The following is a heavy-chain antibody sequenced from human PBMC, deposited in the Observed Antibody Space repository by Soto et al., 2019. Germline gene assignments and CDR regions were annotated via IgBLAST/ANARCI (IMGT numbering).Heavy chain of an antibody. CDR3: ARDPGLGYCSGGSCYRVFYYYMDV. Sequence: GGSLRLSCAASGFTFSSYGMHWVRQAPGKGLEWVAVIWYDGSNKYYADSVKGRFTISRDNSKNTLYLQMNSLRAEDTAVYYCARDPGLGYCSGGSCYRVFYYYMDVWGKGTTVTVSS. J-gene: IGHJ6*03. CDR1: GFTFSSYG. CDR2: IWYDGSNK. D-gene: IGHD2-15*01. V-gene: IGHV3-33*01.